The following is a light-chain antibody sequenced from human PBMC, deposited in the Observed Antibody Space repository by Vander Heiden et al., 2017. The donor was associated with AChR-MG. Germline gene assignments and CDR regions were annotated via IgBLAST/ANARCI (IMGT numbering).Light chain of an antibody. CDR1: SANIGAGYD. CDR2: GNI. CDR3: QSYDSSLSGPVV. V-gene: IGLV1-40*01. Sequence: QSVLTQPPPVSGAPGQRVTISCTGSSANIGAGYDLHWYQQLPGTAPKLLIFGNINRPSRVPDRFSGSKSGTSAALAITALQAEDEADYYCQSYDSSLSGPVVFGGGTKLTVL. J-gene: IGLJ2*01.